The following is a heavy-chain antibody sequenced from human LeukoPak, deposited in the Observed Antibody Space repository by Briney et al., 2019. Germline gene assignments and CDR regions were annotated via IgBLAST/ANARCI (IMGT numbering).Heavy chain of an antibody. CDR3: ARQNYGDYGGGIDY. D-gene: IGHD4-17*01. CDR2: IYYSGST. V-gene: IGHV4-59*01. J-gene: IGHJ4*02. CDR1: GGSISRYY. Sequence: KSSETLSLTCTVSGGSISRYYWSWIRQPPGKGLEWIGYIYYSGSTNCNPSLKSRVTISIATSKNQFSLKLSSVTAADTAVYYCARQNYGDYGGGIDYWGQGTLVTVSS.